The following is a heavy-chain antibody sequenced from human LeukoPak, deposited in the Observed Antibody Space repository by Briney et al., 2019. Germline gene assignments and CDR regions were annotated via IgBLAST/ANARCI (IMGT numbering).Heavy chain of an antibody. CDR3: ARAWLVLFDY. CDR1: GGSFSGYY. V-gene: IGHV4-34*01. CDR2: INHRGST. J-gene: IGHJ4*02. D-gene: IGHD6-19*01. Sequence: SETLSLTCAVYGGSFSGYYWSWIRQPPGKGLEWLGEINHRGSTNYNPSLKSRVTISVDTSKNQFSLKLSSVTAADTAVYYCARAWLVLFDYWGQGTLVTVSS.